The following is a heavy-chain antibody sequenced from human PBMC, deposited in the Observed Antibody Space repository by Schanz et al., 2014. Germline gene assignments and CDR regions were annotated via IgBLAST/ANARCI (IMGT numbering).Heavy chain of an antibody. Sequence: QVQLQESGPGLVKPSQTLSLTSTVSGASISSRDFYWSWIRQFPGKGLEWIGYISYSGRTYYSPSLKSRLTMSVDTSKNQFSLRLSSVTAADTAIYYCSRGECSSTSCHEVADPDDWGQGTLVTVSS. CDR3: SRGECSSTSCHEVADPDD. D-gene: IGHD2-2*01. CDR1: GASISSRDFY. CDR2: ISYSGRT. V-gene: IGHV4-31*03. J-gene: IGHJ4*02.